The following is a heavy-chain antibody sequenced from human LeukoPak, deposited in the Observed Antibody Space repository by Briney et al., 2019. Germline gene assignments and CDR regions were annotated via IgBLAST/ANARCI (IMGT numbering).Heavy chain of an antibody. CDR3: AKESKGATAPRGGRMEFDY. CDR2: IRYDGSNK. D-gene: IGHD1-26*01. Sequence: PGGSLRLSCAASGFTFSSYGMHWVRQAPGKGLEWVAFIRYDGSNKYYADSVKGRFTISRDNSKNTLYLQMNSLRAEDTAVYYCAKESKGATAPRGGRMEFDYWGQGTLVTVSS. CDR1: GFTFSSYG. V-gene: IGHV3-30*02. J-gene: IGHJ4*02.